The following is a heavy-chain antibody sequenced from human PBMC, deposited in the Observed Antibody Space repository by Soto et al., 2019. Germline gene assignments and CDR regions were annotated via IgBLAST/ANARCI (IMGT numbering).Heavy chain of an antibody. CDR2: ISGSGGST. CDR1: GFTFNSYA. V-gene: IGHV3-23*01. J-gene: IGHJ1*01. D-gene: IGHD3-22*01. Sequence: EVRLLESGGGLVQPGGSLRLSCAGSGFTFNSYAMSWVRQAPGKGLEWVSAISGSGGSTYYADSVKGRFTISRDNSKNTLYLQMNSLRAEDTAVYYCAKDDDSSGRRGYFQYWGQGTLVTVSS. CDR3: AKDDDSSGRRGYFQY.